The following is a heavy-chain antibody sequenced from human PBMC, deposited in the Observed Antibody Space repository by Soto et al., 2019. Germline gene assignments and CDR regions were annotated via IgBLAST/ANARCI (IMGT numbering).Heavy chain of an antibody. CDR3: ARHGSF. V-gene: IGHV4-39*01. CDR2: IYYSWNT. CDR1: GVSISDTSYY. J-gene: IGHJ4*02. D-gene: IGHD3-16*01. Sequence: SETLSLTCTVSGVSISDTSYYCGWIRQPPGKRLEWIGSIYYSWNTYYNPSLKSRLTRSVDSSKNQFSLNVTSVTAADTAVYYCARHGSFWGQGTLVTVSS.